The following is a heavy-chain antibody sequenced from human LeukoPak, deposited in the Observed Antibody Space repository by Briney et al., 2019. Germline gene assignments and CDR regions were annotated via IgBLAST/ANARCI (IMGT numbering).Heavy chain of an antibody. CDR3: ARPSHYDILTGYPMDV. CDR1: GGSISSYY. D-gene: IGHD3-9*01. V-gene: IGHV4-59*05. J-gene: IGHJ6*03. Sequence: SETLSLTCTVSGGSISSYYWSWIRQPPGRGLEWIGSIYYSGSTYYNPSLKSRVTISVDTSKNQFSLKLSSVTAADTAVYYCARPSHYDILTGYPMDVWGKGTTVTISS. CDR2: IYYSGST.